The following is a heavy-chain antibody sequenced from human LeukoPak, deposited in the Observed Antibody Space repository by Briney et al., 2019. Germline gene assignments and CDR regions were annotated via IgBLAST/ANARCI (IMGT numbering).Heavy chain of an antibody. Sequence: PSETLSLTCAVSGYSISSGYYWGWIRQPPGKGLEWIGSIYHSGSTYYNPSPKSRVTISVDTSKNQFSLKLSSVTAADTAVYYCARDPAAAADTYYYYRMDLWGKGTTVTASS. CDR2: IYHSGST. V-gene: IGHV4-38-2*02. CDR3: ARDPAAAADTYYYYRMDL. D-gene: IGHD6-13*01. J-gene: IGHJ6*04. CDR1: GYSISSGYY.